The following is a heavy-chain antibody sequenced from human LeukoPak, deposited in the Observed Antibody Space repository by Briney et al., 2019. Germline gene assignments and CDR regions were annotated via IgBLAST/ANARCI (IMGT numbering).Heavy chain of an antibody. V-gene: IGHV1-18*01. CDR3: ARVYNSYCYDMDV. CDR1: GYTFDIYG. D-gene: IGHD1-20*01. CDR2: IATYNGKT. Sequence: AAVKVSCKASGYTFDIYGIAWVRQAPGQGLEWRGWIATYNGKTDYAQNLQGRVTMTTDLSTATAYMELRRLRSDDTAVYYGARVYNSYCYDMDVWGKGTPVTVSS. J-gene: IGHJ6*03.